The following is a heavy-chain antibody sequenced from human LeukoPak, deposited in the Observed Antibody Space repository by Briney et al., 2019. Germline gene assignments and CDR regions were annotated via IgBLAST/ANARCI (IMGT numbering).Heavy chain of an antibody. V-gene: IGHV3-23*01. CDR2: ISGSGGST. J-gene: IGHJ4*02. Sequence: SGGSLRLSCAASGFTFSSYAMSWVRQAPGKGLEWVSAISGSGGSTYYADSVKGRFTISRDNSKNTLYLQMNSLRAEDTAVYYCAKDAPLTTVTPGPFDYWGQGTLVTVSS. CDR3: AKDAPLTTVTPGPFDY. CDR1: GFTFSSYA. D-gene: IGHD4-17*01.